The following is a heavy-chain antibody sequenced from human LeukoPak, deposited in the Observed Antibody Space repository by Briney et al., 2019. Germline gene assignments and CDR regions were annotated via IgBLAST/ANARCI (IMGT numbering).Heavy chain of an antibody. J-gene: IGHJ4*02. Sequence: PSETLSLTCTVSGGSISIYYWSWIRQPPGKGLEWIGYIYYSGSTNYNPSLKSRVTISVDTSKNQFSLKLSSVTAADTAVYYCARKRTANDYWGQGTLVTVSS. D-gene: IGHD2-21*02. CDR2: IYYSGST. V-gene: IGHV4-59*01. CDR1: GGSISIYY. CDR3: ARKRTANDY.